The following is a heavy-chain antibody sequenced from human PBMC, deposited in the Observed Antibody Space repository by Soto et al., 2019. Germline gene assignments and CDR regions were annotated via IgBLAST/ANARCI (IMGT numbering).Heavy chain of an antibody. D-gene: IGHD6-19*01. V-gene: IGHV3-13*01. CDR3: ARDISSGWNPGFWFDP. CDR2: IGTAGDT. J-gene: IGHJ5*02. Sequence: GGSLRLSCAASGFTFSSYDMHWVRQATGKGLEWVSAIGTAGDTYYPGSVKGRFTISRENAKNSLYLQMNSLRAEDTAVYYCARDISSGWNPGFWFDPWGQGTLVTVSS. CDR1: GFTFSSYD.